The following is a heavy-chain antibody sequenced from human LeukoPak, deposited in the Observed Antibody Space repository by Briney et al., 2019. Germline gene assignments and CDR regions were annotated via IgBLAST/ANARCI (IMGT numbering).Heavy chain of an antibody. CDR3: ARMSGSHIDY. CDR1: GFTSSSYW. J-gene: IGHJ4*02. Sequence: GGSLRLSCAASGFTSSSYWMSWVRQAPGKGLEWVAVIWYDGSKKYYADSVKGRFTISRDNSKNTLGLQMDRLRAEDTAVYYCARMSGSHIDYWGQGTLVTVSS. D-gene: IGHD1-26*01. CDR2: IWYDGSKK. V-gene: IGHV3-33*08.